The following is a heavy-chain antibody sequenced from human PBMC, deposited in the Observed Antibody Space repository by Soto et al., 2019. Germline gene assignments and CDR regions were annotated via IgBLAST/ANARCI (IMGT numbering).Heavy chain of an antibody. CDR1: GYTLTSHH. CDR2: INPANGVA. V-gene: IGHV1-46*01. Sequence: QVHLVQSGAEVKKPGASMKVSCTASGYTLTSHHVHWVRQAPGRRLEWMGSINPANGVAQYTARFPGRVIMTRDTSTSTVYMELRGLTSEDTAIFYLARGGGVGLDGSAAFDIWGQGTMVTVSS. CDR3: ARGGGVGLDGSAAFDI. J-gene: IGHJ3*02. D-gene: IGHD1-1*01.